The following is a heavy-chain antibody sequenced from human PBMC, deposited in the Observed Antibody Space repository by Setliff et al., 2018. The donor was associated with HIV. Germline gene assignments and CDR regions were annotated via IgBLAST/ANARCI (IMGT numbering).Heavy chain of an antibody. CDR2: IYHTGTT. V-gene: IGHV4-59*01. Sequence: GSLRLSCAASEFTPSGYSMSWVRQAPGKGLEWIGYIYHTGTTSYNPSLKSRVTIQIDRSNNHFSLNLRSATTADTAVYFCARDHELGAFDLWGQGTMVTVSS. CDR3: ARDHELGAFDL. J-gene: IGHJ3*01. D-gene: IGHD1-26*01. CDR1: EFTPSGYS.